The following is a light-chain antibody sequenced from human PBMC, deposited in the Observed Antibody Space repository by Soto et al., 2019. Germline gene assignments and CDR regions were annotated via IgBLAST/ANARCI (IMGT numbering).Light chain of an antibody. CDR1: SSDIGSYNV. CDR3: CSCARSTTFV. CDR2: EVD. J-gene: IGLJ1*01. Sequence: QSALAQPASVSGSPGQSITISCTGTSSDIGSYNVVSWYQQHPGTAPKLMIYEVDKRPSGVSHRFSGSKSGNTASLTISGLQSEDEADYYCCSCARSTTFVFGGGTKVTVL. V-gene: IGLV2-23*02.